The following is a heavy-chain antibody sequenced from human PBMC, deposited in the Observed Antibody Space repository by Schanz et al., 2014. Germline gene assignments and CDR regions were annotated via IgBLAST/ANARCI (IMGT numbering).Heavy chain of an antibody. V-gene: IGHV4-59*08. CDR3: ARQSGYAPFDY. CDR1: GGSISTYY. J-gene: IGHJ4*02. Sequence: QVQLQESGPGLVKPSETLSLTCSVSGGSISTYYWTWIRQPPGKGLEWVGYVFHSGTTNYNPSLKNRVPISVDTSKNHFPLRLTSVTAADTAVYYCARQSGYAPFDYWGQGTLVTVSS. D-gene: IGHD5-12*01. CDR2: VFHSGTT.